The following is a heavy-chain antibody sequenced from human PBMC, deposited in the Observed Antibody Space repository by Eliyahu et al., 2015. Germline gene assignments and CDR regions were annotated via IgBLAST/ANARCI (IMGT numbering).Heavy chain of an antibody. V-gene: IGHV2-5*01. Sequence: QXTLKESGPTLVXPTQTLTXTCTFSXXSLSTXGVTVGWIRQPPGKALEWLALIYGNDDKRYSPXLKSRLTITKDTSKNQVVLTMTNVDPVDTATYYCAHNSIAAAGTGWFDPWGQGTLVTVSS. CDR2: IYGNDDK. D-gene: IGHD6-13*01. CDR1: XXSLSTXGVT. CDR3: AHNSIAAAGTGWFDP. J-gene: IGHJ5*02.